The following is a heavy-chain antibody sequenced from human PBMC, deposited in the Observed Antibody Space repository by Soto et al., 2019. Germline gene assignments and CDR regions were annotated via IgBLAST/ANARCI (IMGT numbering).Heavy chain of an antibody. D-gene: IGHD4-17*01. CDR1: GFTFSSFV. CDR2: ISYDGSNK. CDR3: ARDVMTSVTEDY. Sequence: QVQLMESGGGVVQSGRSLRLSCAASGFTFSSFVMHWVRQAPGKGLEWVAMISYDGSNKNYADSVKGRFTISRDSSKNTLYLQMNSLRAEDTAKYFCARDVMTSVTEDYWGQGTLVTVSS. J-gene: IGHJ4*02. V-gene: IGHV3-30-3*01.